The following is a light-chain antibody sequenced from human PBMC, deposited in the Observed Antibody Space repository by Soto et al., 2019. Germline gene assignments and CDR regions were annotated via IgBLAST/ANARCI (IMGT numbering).Light chain of an antibody. CDR1: QGISNY. CDR3: LQDFNFPLT. CDR2: AAS. J-gene: IGKJ1*01. Sequence: DIQLTQSPSSLSASVGDRVTITCRASQGISNYLAWYQQKPGKVPQLLIYAASTLQSGVPSRFSGSGSGKDFTLTISSLQAENGATYYFLQDFNFPLTFGQGTKVDIK. V-gene: IGKV1-27*01.